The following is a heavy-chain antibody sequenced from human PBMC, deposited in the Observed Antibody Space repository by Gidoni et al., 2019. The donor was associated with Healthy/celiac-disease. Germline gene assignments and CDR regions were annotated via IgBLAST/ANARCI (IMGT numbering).Heavy chain of an antibody. CDR3: ARDFHPSDSSGYPFNWFDP. Sequence: QVQLVASGGGVVQPGRSLRLSCAASGFPFSSYAMHWVRQAPGKGLEWVAVISYDGSNKYYADSVKGRFTISRDNSKNTLYLQMNSLRAEDTAVYYCARDFHPSDSSGYPFNWFDPWGQGTLVTVSS. D-gene: IGHD3-22*01. V-gene: IGHV3-30-3*01. J-gene: IGHJ5*02. CDR1: GFPFSSYA. CDR2: ISYDGSNK.